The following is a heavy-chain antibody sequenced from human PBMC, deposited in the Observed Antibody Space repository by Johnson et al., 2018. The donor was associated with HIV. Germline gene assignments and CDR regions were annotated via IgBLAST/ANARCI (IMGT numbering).Heavy chain of an antibody. J-gene: IGHJ3*02. V-gene: IGHV3-66*01. CDR1: LFTVSSNY. Sequence: VYLVDSGGSSVQPGGSLRFSCSASLFTVSSNYMSWVRQAQGKGLEWVSVMYSGGSTYYADSVKGRFTISRDNSKNTLYLQMNSLRAEDTAVYYCASVPMIVVLDGAFDIWGQGTMVTVSS. CDR3: ASVPMIVVLDGAFDI. CDR2: MYSGGST. D-gene: IGHD3-22*01.